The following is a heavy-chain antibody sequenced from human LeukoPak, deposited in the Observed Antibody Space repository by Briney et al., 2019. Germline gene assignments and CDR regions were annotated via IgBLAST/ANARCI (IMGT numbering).Heavy chain of an antibody. CDR3: AKGSRVSRPYYFDY. Sequence: GGSLRLSCAASGFTFSSYVMSCVRQAPGKGLEWFSAITGGGDDTYYADSVEGRFTISRDNSKNTLYLQMNSLRAEDTAVYYCAKGSRVSRPYYFDYWGQGTLVTVSS. D-gene: IGHD6-19*01. J-gene: IGHJ4*02. V-gene: IGHV3-23*01. CDR2: ITGGGDDT. CDR1: GFTFSSYV.